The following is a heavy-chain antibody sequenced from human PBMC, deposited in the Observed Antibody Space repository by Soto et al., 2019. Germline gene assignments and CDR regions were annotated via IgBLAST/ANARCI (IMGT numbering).Heavy chain of an antibody. J-gene: IGHJ6*02. CDR1: GGTFSSYA. D-gene: IGHD5-18*01. CDR3: ARDLHHSYGYHYYYGMGV. CDR2: IIPIFGTA. Sequence: QVQLVQSGAEVKKPGSSVKVSCKASGGTFSSYAISWLRQAPGQGLEWMGGIIPIFGTANYAQKFQGRVTNTADESTSRAYQELSSLRSEDTAVYYCARDLHHSYGYHYYYGMGVWGQGTTVTLSS. V-gene: IGHV1-69*01.